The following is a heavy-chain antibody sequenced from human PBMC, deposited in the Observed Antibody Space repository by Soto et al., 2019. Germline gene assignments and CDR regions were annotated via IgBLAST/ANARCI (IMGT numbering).Heavy chain of an antibody. J-gene: IGHJ4*02. CDR2: IYYSGST. Sequence: PSYRLTLNCLVTGGSVRSGGAYWSGRRQHPGKGLEWIGYIYYSGSTYYNPSLKSRVTISVDTSKNQFSLKLSSVTAADTAVYYCARVYGQLVMSKTRYFDYWGQGTLVTVSS. D-gene: IGHD6-6*01. CDR3: ARVYGQLVMSKTRYFDY. CDR1: GGSVRSGGAY. V-gene: IGHV4-31*03.